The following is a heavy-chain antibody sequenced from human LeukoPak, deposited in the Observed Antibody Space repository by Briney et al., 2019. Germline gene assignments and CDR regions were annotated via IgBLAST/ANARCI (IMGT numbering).Heavy chain of an antibody. CDR2: INPNSGGT. CDR1: GYTFTGYY. J-gene: IGHJ4*02. D-gene: IGHD1-26*01. Sequence: ASVKVSCKASGYTFTGYYMHWVRQAPGQGLEGMGRINPNSGGTIHGKKIQGSATITRDTSISTAYMELSRLRSDDTGVYYCARRGGSYYYFDYWGQGTLVTVSS. CDR3: ARRGGSYYYFDY. V-gene: IGHV1-2*05.